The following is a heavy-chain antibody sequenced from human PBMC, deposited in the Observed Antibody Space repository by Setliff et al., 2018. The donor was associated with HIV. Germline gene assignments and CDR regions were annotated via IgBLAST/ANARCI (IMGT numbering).Heavy chain of an antibody. V-gene: IGHV3-23*01. J-gene: IGHJ6*02. CDR3: AREGRTGTTYYYYYGMDV. Sequence: GGSLRLSCAASGFTFSSYAMSWVRQAPGKGLEWVSAITASGGSTYYADSVKGRFTISRDNSKNTLYLQMNSLRAEDTAVYYCAREGRTGTTYYYYYGMDVWDQGTTVTVS. CDR2: ITASGGST. CDR1: GFTFSSYA. D-gene: IGHD1-7*01.